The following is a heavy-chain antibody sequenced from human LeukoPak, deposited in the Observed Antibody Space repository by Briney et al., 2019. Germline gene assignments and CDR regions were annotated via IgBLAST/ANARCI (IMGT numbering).Heavy chain of an antibody. V-gene: IGHV3-7*01. Sequence: GGSLRLSCAASGFAFSSYWMSWVRQAPGKGREWVANIKRDGSDTSYVDSVKGRFTISRDNAKNSLYLQLNSLRAEDTAVYYCARDANYYDSRGENYFNCWGQGTLVTVSS. CDR3: ARDANYYDSRGENYFNC. J-gene: IGHJ4*02. D-gene: IGHD3-22*01. CDR2: IKRDGSDT. CDR1: GFAFSSYW.